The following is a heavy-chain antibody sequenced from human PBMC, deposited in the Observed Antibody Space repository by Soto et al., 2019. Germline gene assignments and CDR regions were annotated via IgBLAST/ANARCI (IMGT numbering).Heavy chain of an antibody. J-gene: IGHJ3*02. CDR2: IYYSGST. V-gene: IGHV4-30-4*01. CDR3: ARVVPAASDAFDI. Sequence: SETLSLTCTVSGGSISSGDYYWSWIRQPPGKGLEWIGYIYYSGSTYYNPSLKSRATISVDTSKNQFSLKLSSVTAADTAVYYCARVVPAASDAFDIWGQGTMVTVSS. D-gene: IGHD2-2*01. CDR1: GGSISSGDYY.